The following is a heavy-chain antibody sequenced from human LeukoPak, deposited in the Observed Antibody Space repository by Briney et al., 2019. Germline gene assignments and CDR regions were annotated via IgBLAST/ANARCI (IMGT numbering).Heavy chain of an antibody. V-gene: IGHV4-59*01. CDR3: ARWDGKWFDP. J-gene: IGHJ5*02. CDR2: IYYSGST. D-gene: IGHD1-1*01. Sequence: SETLSLTCTVSGGSISTYYGNWIRQPPGKGLEWIGYIYYSGSTNYNPSLKSRVTISVDTSKNQFSLKLSSVTAADTAVYYCARWDGKWFDPWGQGTLVTVSS. CDR1: GGSISTYY.